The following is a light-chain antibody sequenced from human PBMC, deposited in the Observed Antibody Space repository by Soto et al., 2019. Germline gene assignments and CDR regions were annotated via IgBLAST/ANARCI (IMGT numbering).Light chain of an antibody. CDR2: GAS. CDR3: QQYGSSPPWT. J-gene: IGKJ1*01. CDR1: QSVSSSY. Sequence: EIVLTQSPGTLSLSPGERATLSCRASQSVSSSYLAWYQQKPGQAPRLLIYGASIRATGIPDRFSGSGSGTDFTLTISRLEPEDFAVYYCQQYGSSPPWTFGQGTKVDIK. V-gene: IGKV3-20*01.